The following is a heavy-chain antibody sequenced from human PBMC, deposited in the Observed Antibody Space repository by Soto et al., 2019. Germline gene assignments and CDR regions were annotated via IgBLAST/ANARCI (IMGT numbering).Heavy chain of an antibody. Sequence: SQTLSLTCVISGDSVSGNRAAWNWIRQSPSRCLEWLGRTYYRSKWYIEYAPSVTGRMTINPDTSKNQFSLQLNSVTPEDTAVYYCATGMLIRGHHYYMDVWGQGTSVTVSS. J-gene: IGHJ6*03. CDR3: ATGMLIRGHHYYMDV. V-gene: IGHV6-1*01. CDR1: GDSVSGNRAA. CDR2: TYYRSKWYI. D-gene: IGHD3-10*01.